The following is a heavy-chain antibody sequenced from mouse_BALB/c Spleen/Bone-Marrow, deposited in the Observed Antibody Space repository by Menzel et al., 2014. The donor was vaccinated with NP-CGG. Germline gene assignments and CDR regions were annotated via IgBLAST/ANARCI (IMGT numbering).Heavy chain of an antibody. CDR2: IDPSDSYT. D-gene: IGHD2-2*01. J-gene: IGHJ1*01. V-gene: IGHV1-69*02. CDR3: ARGGDGYDGYYYFDD. CDR1: GYTFTSYW. Sequence: QVQLQQSGAELVKPGASVKLSCKASGYTFTSYWMHWVKQRPGQGLEWIGEIDPSDSYTNYNQKFKGKATLTVDKSSSAAYMRLSNLTTKASAVYYCARGGDGYDGYYYFDDWGAGTTVTVSS.